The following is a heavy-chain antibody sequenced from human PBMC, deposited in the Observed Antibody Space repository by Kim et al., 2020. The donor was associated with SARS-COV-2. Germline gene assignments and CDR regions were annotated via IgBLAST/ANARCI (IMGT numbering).Heavy chain of an antibody. J-gene: IGHJ5*02. V-gene: IGHV3-74*01. CDR3: AKGGITSGNWFDP. CDR2: INSDGSST. CDR1: GFTFSSYW. Sequence: GGSLRLSCAASGFTFSSYWMHWVRQAPGKGLVWVSRINSDGSSTTYADSVKGRFTVSRDNTKSTLYLQVNSLRTEDTAVYYCAKGGITSGNWFDPWGQGT. D-gene: IGHD1-20*01.